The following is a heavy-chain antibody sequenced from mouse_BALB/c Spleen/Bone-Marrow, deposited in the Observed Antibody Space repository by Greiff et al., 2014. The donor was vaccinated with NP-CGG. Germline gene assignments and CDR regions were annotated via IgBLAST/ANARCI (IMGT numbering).Heavy chain of an antibody. CDR2: INPSNGGT. V-gene: IGHV1S81*02. J-gene: IGHJ3*01. CDR1: GYTFTGYY. CDR3: TRGGDSPFAY. Sequence: VQLQESGAELVKPGASVKLSCKASGYTFTGYYMYWVKQRPGQGLEWIGEINPSNGGTNFNEKFKSKATLTVDKSSSTAYMQLSSLTSEDSAVYYCTRGGDSPFAYWGQGTLVTVSA. D-gene: IGHD2-13*01.